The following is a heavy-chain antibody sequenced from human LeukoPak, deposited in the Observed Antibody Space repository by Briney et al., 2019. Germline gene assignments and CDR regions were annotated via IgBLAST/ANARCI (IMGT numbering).Heavy chain of an antibody. CDR3: ARGPYCGGDCYFDN. V-gene: IGHV4-4*07. CDR1: GGSISSHY. Sequence: SETLSLTCTVSGGSISSHYWSWIRQPAGRGLEWIGRIYMSGTTNYNPSLKSRVTMSIDTSENQFSLKVTSVTDADTAVYYCARGPYCGGDCYFDNWGQGTLVTVSS. D-gene: IGHD2-21*02. CDR2: IYMSGTT. J-gene: IGHJ4*02.